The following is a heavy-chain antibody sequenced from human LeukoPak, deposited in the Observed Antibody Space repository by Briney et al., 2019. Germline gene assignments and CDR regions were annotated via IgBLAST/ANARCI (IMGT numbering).Heavy chain of an antibody. CDR3: ARGGGLDV. Sequence: GGSLRLSCAASGVTFSTIAMHWVRQAPGKGLEWVAVISSDVNKKYYADSVKGRFTISRDNAKNSLYLQMSNLRAEDTAVYFCARGGGLDVWGQGATVTVSS. V-gene: IGHV3-30*04. D-gene: IGHD3-16*01. CDR1: GVTFSTIA. CDR2: ISSDVNKK. J-gene: IGHJ6*02.